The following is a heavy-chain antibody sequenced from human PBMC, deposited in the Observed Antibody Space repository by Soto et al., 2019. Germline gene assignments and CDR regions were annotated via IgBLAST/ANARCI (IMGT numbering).Heavy chain of an antibody. CDR2: IYPGDSDT. D-gene: IGHD5-18*01. V-gene: IGHV5-51*01. CDR3: ARQTRRGYSYGHSSQDYGGNSEAIDY. J-gene: IGHJ4*02. Sequence: PGESLKISCKGSGYSFTSYWIGWVRQMPGKGLEWMGIIYPGDSDTRYSPSFQGQVTISADKSISTAYLQWSSLKASDTAMYYCARQTRRGYSYGHSSQDYGGNSEAIDYWGQGTLVTVSS. CDR1: GYSFTSYW.